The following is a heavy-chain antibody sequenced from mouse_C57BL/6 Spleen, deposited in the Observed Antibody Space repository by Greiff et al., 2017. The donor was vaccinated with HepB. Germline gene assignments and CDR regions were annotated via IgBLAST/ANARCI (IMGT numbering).Heavy chain of an antibody. Sequence: VQLQQSGAELVRPGASVTLSCKASGYTFTDYEMHWVKQTPVHGLEWIGAIDPETGGTAYNQKFKGKAILTADKSSSTAYMELRSLTSEDSAVYYCTRETAQATAYWGQGTLVTVSA. CDR1: GYTFTDYE. V-gene: IGHV1-15*01. CDR3: TRETAQATAY. CDR2: IDPETGGT. D-gene: IGHD3-2*02. J-gene: IGHJ3*01.